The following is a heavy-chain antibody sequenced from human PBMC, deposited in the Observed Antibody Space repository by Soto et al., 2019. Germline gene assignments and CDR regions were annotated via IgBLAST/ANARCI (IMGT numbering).Heavy chain of an antibody. J-gene: IGHJ3*02. V-gene: IGHV3-30*18. Sequence: GGSLRLSCAASGFTFSSYGMHWVRQAPGKGLEWVAVISYDGSNKYYADSVKGRFTISRDNSKNTLYLQMNSLRAEDTAVYYCAKASTMIVVVDAFDIWGQGTMVTVSS. CDR3: AKASTMIVVVDAFDI. CDR1: GFTFSSYG. CDR2: ISYDGSNK. D-gene: IGHD3-22*01.